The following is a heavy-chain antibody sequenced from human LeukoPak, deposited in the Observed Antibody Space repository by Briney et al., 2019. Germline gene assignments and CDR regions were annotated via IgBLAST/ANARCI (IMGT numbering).Heavy chain of an antibody. V-gene: IGHV4-34*01. J-gene: IGHJ4*02. CDR1: GGSLSGYY. CDR2: INHSGST. Sequence: SETLSLTCAVYGGSLSGYYWSWIRQPPGKGLEWIWEINHSGSTNYNPSLKSRVTISVDTSKNQFSLKLSSVTAADTAVYYCARGPAGHFDYWGQGTLVTVSS. D-gene: IGHD2-2*01. CDR3: ARGPAGHFDY.